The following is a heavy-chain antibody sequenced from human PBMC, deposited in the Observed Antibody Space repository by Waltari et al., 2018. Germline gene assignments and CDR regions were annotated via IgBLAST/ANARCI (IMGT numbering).Heavy chain of an antibody. CDR1: GGSISSHY. CDR3: ARELYYGSGSHYGYYYYGMDV. Sequence: QVQLQESGPGLVKPSETLSLTCTVSGGSISSHYWSWIRQPPGKGLEWIGYIYYSGSTNYNPSLKSRVTISVDTSKNQFSLKLSSVTAADTAVYYCARELYYGSGSHYGYYYYGMDVWGQGTTVTVSS. D-gene: IGHD3-10*01. J-gene: IGHJ6*02. CDR2: IYYSGST. V-gene: IGHV4-59*11.